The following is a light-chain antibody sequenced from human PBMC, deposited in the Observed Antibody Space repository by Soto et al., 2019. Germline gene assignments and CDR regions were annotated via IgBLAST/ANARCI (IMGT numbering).Light chain of an antibody. Sequence: ESVLTQSPGTLSLSPGERATLSCRASQSVGSSYLAWYQQKPGQAPRLLVYAASSRATGVPVRFSGSGSGKDFTLTISRLEPEDFAVYYCQQYGISPPNAFGQGTRLEIK. CDR2: AAS. V-gene: IGKV3-20*01. CDR1: QSVGSSY. J-gene: IGKJ5*01. CDR3: QQYGISPPNA.